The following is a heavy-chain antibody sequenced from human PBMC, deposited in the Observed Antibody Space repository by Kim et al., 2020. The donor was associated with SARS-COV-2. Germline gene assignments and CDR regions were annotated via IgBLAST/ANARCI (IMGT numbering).Heavy chain of an antibody. Sequence: ASVKVSCKASGYTFTSYAMNWVRQAPGQGLEWMGWINTNTGNPTYAQGFTGRFVFSLDTSVSTAYLQISSLKAEDTAVYYCARDPGYSSGWYGDYYYYGMDVWGQGTTVTVSS. CDR2: INTNTGNP. J-gene: IGHJ6*02. CDR3: ARDPGYSSGWYGDYYYYGMDV. V-gene: IGHV7-4-1*02. D-gene: IGHD6-19*01. CDR1: GYTFTSYA.